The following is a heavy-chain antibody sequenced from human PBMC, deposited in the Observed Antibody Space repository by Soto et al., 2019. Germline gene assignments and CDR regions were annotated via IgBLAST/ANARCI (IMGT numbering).Heavy chain of an antibody. CDR3: AADLGPASASNNWFDP. CDR2: VKNNGGAT. Sequence: EVQLVESGGDLVKPGGSLRLSCAASGFIFSHAWFHWVRQPPGKGLELVGRVKNNGGATDYVPSVKGRFTISRDDSKDMVYLQISSMRTEDTAIYSCAADLGPASASNNWFDPWGKGTLVTVSS. D-gene: IGHD2-2*01. V-gene: IGHV3-15*07. CDR1: GFIFSHAW. J-gene: IGHJ5*02.